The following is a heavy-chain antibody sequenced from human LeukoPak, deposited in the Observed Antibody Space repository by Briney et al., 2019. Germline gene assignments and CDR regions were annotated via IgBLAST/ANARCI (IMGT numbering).Heavy chain of an antibody. CDR1: GYTFTGYY. Sequence: GASVKVSCKASGYTFTGYYMHWVRQAPGQGLEWMGWISAYNGNTNYAQKLQGRVTMTTDTSTSTAYMELRSLRSDDTAVYYCARVETLLLWPHAFDIWGQGTMVTVSS. CDR3: ARVETLLLWPHAFDI. D-gene: IGHD3-10*01. CDR2: ISAYNGNT. V-gene: IGHV1-18*04. J-gene: IGHJ3*02.